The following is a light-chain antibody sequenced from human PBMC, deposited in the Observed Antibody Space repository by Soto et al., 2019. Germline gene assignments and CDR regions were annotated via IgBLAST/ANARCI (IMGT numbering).Light chain of an antibody. CDR1: SDDVGGYNY. V-gene: IGLV2-14*01. J-gene: IGLJ1*01. CDR3: SSYGSGKTVDV. CDR2: EVN. Sequence: QSVLTQPASVSGSPGQSITISCTGTSDDVGGYNYVSWYQQHPGKAPKLMIFEVNNRPSGVSNRFSGSRSGNSASLTISGLQAEDEADYYCSSYGSGKTVDVFGSGTKVTVL.